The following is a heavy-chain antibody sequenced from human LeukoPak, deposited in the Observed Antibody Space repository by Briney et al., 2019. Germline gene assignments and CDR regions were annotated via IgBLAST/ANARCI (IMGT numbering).Heavy chain of an antibody. V-gene: IGHV4-4*07. D-gene: IGHD5-24*01. CDR2: IYTSGST. CDR3: GRDSVEMGTIHSDY. CDR1: GGSISSFY. Sequence: SETLSLTCTVSGGSISSFYWSWIRQPAGKGLEWIGRIYTSGSTNYNPSLKSRVTMSVDTSKNQFSLKLRSVTAADTAVYYCGRDSVEMGTIHSDYWGQGTLVTVSS. J-gene: IGHJ4*02.